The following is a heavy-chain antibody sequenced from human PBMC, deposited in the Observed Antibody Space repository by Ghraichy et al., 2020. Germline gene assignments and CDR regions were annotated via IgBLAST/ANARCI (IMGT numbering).Heavy chain of an antibody. D-gene: IGHD4-17*01. CDR1: GFTFSSYS. CDR3: ARDKPTTEDY. CDR2: ISSSSSYI. V-gene: IGHV3-21*01. Sequence: GVLNISCAASGFTFSSYSMNWVRQAPGKGLEWVSSISSSSSYIYYADSVKGRFTISRDNAKNSLYLQMNSLRAEDTAVYYCARDKPTTEDYWGQGTLVTVSS. J-gene: IGHJ4*02.